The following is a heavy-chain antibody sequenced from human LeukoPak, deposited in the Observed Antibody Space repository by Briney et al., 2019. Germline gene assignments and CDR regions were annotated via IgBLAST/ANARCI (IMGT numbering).Heavy chain of an antibody. CDR2: LSGVGDST. V-gene: IGHV3-23*01. J-gene: IGHJ4*02. CDR1: GFTFSSYA. Sequence: GGSLRLSCAASGFTFSSYAMRWVRQAPGKGLEWVSILSGVGDSTNHADYVKGRFTISRDNSKNTLYLQMNSLRAEDTAVYYCAKGETLVYTSVNYWGQGTLVTVSS. D-gene: IGHD6-19*01. CDR3: AKGETLVYTSVNY.